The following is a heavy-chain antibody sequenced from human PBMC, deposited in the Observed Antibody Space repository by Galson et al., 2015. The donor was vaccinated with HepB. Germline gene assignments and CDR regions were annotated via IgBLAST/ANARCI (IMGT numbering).Heavy chain of an antibody. Sequence: SLRLSCAASGFTFSSYAMSWVRQAPGKGLEWVSAISGSGGSTYYADSVKGRFTISRDNSKNTLYLQMNSLRAEDTAVYYCAKDQGATRGYSCEGLPDYWGQGTLVTVSS. CDR1: GFTFSSYA. V-gene: IGHV3-23*01. J-gene: IGHJ4*02. CDR2: ISGSGGST. CDR3: AKDQGATRGYSCEGLPDY. D-gene: IGHD5-18*01.